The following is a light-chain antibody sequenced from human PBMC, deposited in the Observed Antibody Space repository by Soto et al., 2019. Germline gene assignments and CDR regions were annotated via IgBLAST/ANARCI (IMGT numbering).Light chain of an antibody. V-gene: IGLV8-61*01. CDR2: STN. CDR3: VLYMGSGIWV. J-gene: IGLJ3*02. Sequence: QAVVTQEPSFSVSPGGTVTHTCGLRSGSVSSNYYPSWYQQTPGQAPRTLIYSTNTRSSGVPDRFSGSILGNKAALTITGPQADDESDYYCVLYMGSGIWVFGGGTKLTVL. CDR1: SGSVSSNYY.